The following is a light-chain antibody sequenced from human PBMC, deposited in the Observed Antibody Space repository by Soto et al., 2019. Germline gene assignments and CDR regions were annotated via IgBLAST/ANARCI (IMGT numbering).Light chain of an antibody. CDR1: QTISRY. Sequence: DIQMTQPPSSRSSSVGDRVTITCRASQTISRYLNWYQQKPGKAPKMLIYTASTLQSGVPSRFSGSGSGTDFTLTISCLQSEDFATYYCQQYYSFPPTFGQGTKVDIK. CDR2: TAS. V-gene: IGKV1-39*01. CDR3: QQYYSFPPT. J-gene: IGKJ1*01.